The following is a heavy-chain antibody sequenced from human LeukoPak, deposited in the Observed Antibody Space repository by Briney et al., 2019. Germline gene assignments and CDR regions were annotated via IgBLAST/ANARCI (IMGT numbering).Heavy chain of an antibody. D-gene: IGHD5/OR15-5a*01. Sequence: SETLSLTCAVYGGSFSGYYWSWIRQPPGKGLEWIGEINHSGSTNYNPSLKSRVTISVDTSKNQFSLKLSSVTAADTAVYYCARAGSTPFGYWGQGTLVTVSS. CDR3: ARAGSTPFGY. V-gene: IGHV4-34*01. J-gene: IGHJ4*02. CDR2: INHSGST. CDR1: GGSFSGYY.